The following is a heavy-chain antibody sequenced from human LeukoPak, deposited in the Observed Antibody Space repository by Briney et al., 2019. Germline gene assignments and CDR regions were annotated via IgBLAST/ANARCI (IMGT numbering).Heavy chain of an antibody. D-gene: IGHD6-19*01. J-gene: IGHJ4*02. CDR1: GFTFSSYG. Sequence: GGSLRLSCAASGFTFSSYGMHWVRQAPGKGLEWVAVIWYDGSNKYYADSVKGRFTISSDNSKNTLYLQMNSLRAEDTAVYYCAKAVAVAGLFDYWGQGTLVTVSS. CDR2: IWYDGSNK. CDR3: AKAVAVAGLFDY. V-gene: IGHV3-33*06.